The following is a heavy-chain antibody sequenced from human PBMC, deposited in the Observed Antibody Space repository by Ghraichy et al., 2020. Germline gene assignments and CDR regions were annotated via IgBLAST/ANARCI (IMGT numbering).Heavy chain of an antibody. CDR1: GFTFSSYA. CDR2: ISGSGGST. V-gene: IGHV3-23*01. J-gene: IGHJ3*02. D-gene: IGHD3-10*01. Sequence: LSLTCAASGFTFSSYAMSWVRQAPGKGLEWVSAISGSGGSTYYADSVKGRFTISRDNSKNTLYLQMNSLRAEDTAVYYCAKVRVLWFGQPPGDDAFDIWGQGTMVTVSS. CDR3: AKVRVLWFGQPPGDDAFDI.